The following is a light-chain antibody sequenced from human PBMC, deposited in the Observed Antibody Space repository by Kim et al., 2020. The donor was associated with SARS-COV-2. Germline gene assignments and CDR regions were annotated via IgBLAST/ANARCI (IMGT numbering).Light chain of an antibody. Sequence: ASVGGRVTITCRASQDISRYLNWYQQKPGKAPKLLLYTASSLQSGVPSRFTGSGSETDFTLTISSLQPEDFATYYCQQTYSASRTFGQGTKVDIK. CDR3: QQTYSASRT. J-gene: IGKJ1*01. CDR2: TAS. CDR1: QDISRY. V-gene: IGKV1-39*01.